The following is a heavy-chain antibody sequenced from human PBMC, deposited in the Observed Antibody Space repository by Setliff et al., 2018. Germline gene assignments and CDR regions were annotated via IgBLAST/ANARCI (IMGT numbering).Heavy chain of an antibody. D-gene: IGHD2-15*01. CDR1: GYTFMNSI. Sequence: GASVKVSCKASGYTFMNSIMNWVRQAPGQGLEWMGWISAYNGNTYHAQKFQDRLSMTTDTSTSTAYMELRSLRADDTAVYYCERLVRHCTRISCQRTSEADLWGQGTQVTVSS. V-gene: IGHV1-18*04. CDR3: ERLVRHCTRISCQRTSEADL. J-gene: IGHJ5*02. CDR2: ISAYNGNT.